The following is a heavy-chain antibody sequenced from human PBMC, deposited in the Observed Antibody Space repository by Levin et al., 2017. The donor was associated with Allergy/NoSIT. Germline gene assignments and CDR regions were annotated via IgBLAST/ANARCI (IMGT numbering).Heavy chain of an antibody. V-gene: IGHV3-48*01. CDR1: GFTFSSYS. CDR3: ARVRGPYYYGSGSRYQPTPMDV. CDR2: ISSSSSTI. D-gene: IGHD3-10*01. Sequence: GGSLRLSCAASGFTFSSYSMNWVRQAPGKGLEWVSYISSSSSTIYYADSVKGRFTISRDNAKNSLYLQMNSLRAEDTAVYYCARVRGPYYYGSGSRYQPTPMDVWGKGTTVTVSS. J-gene: IGHJ6*04.